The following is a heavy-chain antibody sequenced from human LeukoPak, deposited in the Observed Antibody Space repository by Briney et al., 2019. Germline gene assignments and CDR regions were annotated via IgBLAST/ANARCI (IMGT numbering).Heavy chain of an antibody. Sequence: GGSLRLSCAASGFTFSSYAMSWVRQAPGKGLEWVSAISGSGGSTYYADSVKGRFTISRDNSENTLYLQMNSLRAEDTAVYYCAKGSSFMVRGVIINYWGQGTLVTVSS. J-gene: IGHJ4*02. CDR2: ISGSGGST. CDR3: AKGSSFMVRGVIINY. CDR1: GFTFSSYA. D-gene: IGHD3-10*01. V-gene: IGHV3-23*01.